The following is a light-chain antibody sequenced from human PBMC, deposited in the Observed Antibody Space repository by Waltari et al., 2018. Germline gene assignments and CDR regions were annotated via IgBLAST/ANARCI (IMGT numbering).Light chain of an antibody. CDR1: QSLVHSDGNTY. V-gene: IGKV2-30*02. CDR3: MQGTRLPRT. J-gene: IGKJ1*01. Sequence: DVVMTQSPLSLPVTLGQPASISCWSSQSLVHSDGNTYLNWFQQRPGQSPRRLINQVSIRDARVPHRFRGRRSGTNLTMQINSVQAEDLGVDYCMQGTRLPRTFGQGTKVEIK. CDR2: QVS.